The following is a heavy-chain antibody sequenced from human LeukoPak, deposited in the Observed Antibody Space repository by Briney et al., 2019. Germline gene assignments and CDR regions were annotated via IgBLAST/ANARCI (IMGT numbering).Heavy chain of an antibody. D-gene: IGHD5-18*01. V-gene: IGHV3-48*01. Sequence: GGSLRLSCAASGFTFSSYSMNWVRQAPGKGLEWVSYISSSSSTIYYADSVKGRFTISRDNAKNSLYLQMNSLRAEDTAVYYCARERLGYSHGSVSDWGQGTLVTVSS. CDR3: ARERLGYSHGSVSD. CDR2: ISSSSSTI. J-gene: IGHJ4*02. CDR1: GFTFSSYS.